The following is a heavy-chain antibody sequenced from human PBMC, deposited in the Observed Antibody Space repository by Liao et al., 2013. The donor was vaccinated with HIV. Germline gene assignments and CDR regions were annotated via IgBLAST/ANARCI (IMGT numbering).Heavy chain of an antibody. V-gene: IGHV4-39*07. CDR2: IYNSGTT. CDR1: DGSITSDYYH. J-gene: IGHJ4*02. CDR3: ARGGGGKGFDS. Sequence: QLQLQESGPGLVKPAETLSLTCSVSDGSITSDYYHWGWIRQPPGKGLEWIGSIYNSGTTYYNPSLKSRVTISADTSKNQFSLKVTYVTAADTAVYYCARGGGGKGFDSWGQGILVTVSS. D-gene: IGHD4-23*01.